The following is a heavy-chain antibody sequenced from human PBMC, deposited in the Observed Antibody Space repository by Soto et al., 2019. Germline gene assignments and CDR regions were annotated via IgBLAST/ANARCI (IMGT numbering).Heavy chain of an antibody. V-gene: IGHV1-2*02. CDR1: GYTFTGYY. CDR2: INPNSGGT. Sequence: QVQLVQSGAEVKKPGASVKVSCKASGYTFTGYYMYWVRQAPGQGLEWMGWINPNSGGTNYAQKFQGRVTMTRDTSISTAYMELSRLRSDDTAVYYCARGFVNDFWSGYCSYWGQGTLVTVSS. J-gene: IGHJ4*02. D-gene: IGHD3-3*01. CDR3: ARGFVNDFWSGYCSY.